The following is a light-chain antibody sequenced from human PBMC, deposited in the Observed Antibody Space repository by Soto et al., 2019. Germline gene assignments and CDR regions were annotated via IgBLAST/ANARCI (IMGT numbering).Light chain of an antibody. CDR1: QSVSSK. CDR3: QQYNSALCA. V-gene: IGKV3-15*01. Sequence: EIVMTQSPATLSVSTGEGATLSCRASQSVSSKLAWYQQKPGQAPRLLIYGASTRATGIPARFSGSGSGTEFTLIISSLQSEDSAVYYCQQYNSALCAFGQGPKVEV. J-gene: IGKJ1*01. CDR2: GAS.